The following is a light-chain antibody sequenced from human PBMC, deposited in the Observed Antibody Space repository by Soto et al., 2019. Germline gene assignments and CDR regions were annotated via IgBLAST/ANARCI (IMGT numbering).Light chain of an antibody. J-gene: IGKJ5*01. Sequence: ELVLTQSPGTLSLSPGARATLSCRASQSASSSYLAWYQQNPGQSHRLLIYGASSRATGIPDRFSASLSGTDGTITISSLQPEDSSTYYGQQYDHLPLTLGPGTRLEIK. CDR2: GAS. CDR3: QQYDHLPLT. V-gene: IGKV3-20*01. CDR1: QSASSSY.